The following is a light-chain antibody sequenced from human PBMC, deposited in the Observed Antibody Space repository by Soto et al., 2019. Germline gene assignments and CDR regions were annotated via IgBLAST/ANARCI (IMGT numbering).Light chain of an antibody. Sequence: VMTQSPDSLAVSLGGRATIDCKSSQRVFYSANNMSYLAWYQQKPGQRPKLLIYWASVRESGVPDRFSGSGSGTQFTLTISSLHPEDAALYFCHQYYASPWTFGSGTTVEIK. J-gene: IGKJ1*01. V-gene: IGKV4-1*01. CDR1: QRVFYSANNMSY. CDR3: HQYYASPWT. CDR2: WAS.